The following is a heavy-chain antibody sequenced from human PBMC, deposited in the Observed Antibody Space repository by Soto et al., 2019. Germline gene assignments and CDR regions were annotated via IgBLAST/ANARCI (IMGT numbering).Heavy chain of an antibody. J-gene: IGHJ6*02. CDR3: ARPAGTTVFHYYYGMDV. Sequence: GESLKISCKGSGYSFTSYWISWVRQMPGKGLEWMGRIDPSDSYTNYSPSFQGHVTISADKSISTAYLQWSSLKASDTAMYYCARPAGTTVFHYYYGMDVWGQGTTVTVS. D-gene: IGHD1-7*01. CDR2: IDPSDSYT. CDR1: GYSFTSYW. V-gene: IGHV5-10-1*01.